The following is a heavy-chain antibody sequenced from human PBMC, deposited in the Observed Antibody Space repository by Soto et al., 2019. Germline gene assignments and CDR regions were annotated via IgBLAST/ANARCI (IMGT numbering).Heavy chain of an antibody. CDR2: ISGSGGST. CDR3: ATGPSYCSSTSCWTTDAFDI. J-gene: IGHJ3*02. V-gene: IGHV3-23*01. CDR1: GFTFSSYA. Sequence: GGSLRLSCAASGFTFSSYAMSWVRQAPGKGLEWVSAISGSGGSTYYADSVKGRFTISRDNSKNTLYLQMNSLRAEDTAVYYCATGPSYCSSTSCWTTDAFDIWGQGTMVTVSS. D-gene: IGHD2-2*01.